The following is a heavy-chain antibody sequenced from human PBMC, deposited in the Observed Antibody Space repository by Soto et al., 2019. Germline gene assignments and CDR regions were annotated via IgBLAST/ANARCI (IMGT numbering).Heavy chain of an antibody. CDR2: ISGSGGST. J-gene: IGHJ5*02. V-gene: IGHV3-23*01. Sequence: EVQLLESGGGLVQPGGSLRLSCAASGFTFSSYAMSWVRQAPGKGREWVSAISGSGGSTYYADSVKGRFTISRDNSKNTLYLQMNSLRAEDTAVYYCAKDPPRSSWYWTRDWFDPWGQGTLVTVSS. CDR3: AKDPPRSSWYWTRDWFDP. CDR1: GFTFSSYA. D-gene: IGHD6-13*01.